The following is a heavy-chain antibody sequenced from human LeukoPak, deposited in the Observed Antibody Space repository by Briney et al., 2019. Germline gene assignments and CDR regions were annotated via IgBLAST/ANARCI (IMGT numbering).Heavy chain of an antibody. V-gene: IGHV4-39*07. Sequence: SETLSLTCTVSGGSISSSSYYWGWIRQPPGKGLEWIGRIYYSGSTYYNPSLESRVTISVDTSKNQFSLKLSSVTAADTALYYCASERTYYYDSGGYRDSWGQGTLVTVSS. CDR3: ASERTYYYDSGGYRDS. CDR1: GGSISSSSYY. D-gene: IGHD3-22*01. J-gene: IGHJ4*02. CDR2: IYYSGST.